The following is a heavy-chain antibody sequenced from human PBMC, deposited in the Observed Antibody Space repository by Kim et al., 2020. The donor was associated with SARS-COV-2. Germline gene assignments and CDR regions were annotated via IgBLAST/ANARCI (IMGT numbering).Heavy chain of an antibody. J-gene: IGHJ3*02. CDR3: ARREVRSYAPLNPFDI. Sequence: SETLSLTCSVSGGSIRSTSYYWGWIRQPPGKGLEWIGSIYFGGSTYYNPSLTSRVTMSVDTSKNQFSLRLSSVTTADTAVYYCARREVRSYAPLNPFDIWGQGTMVTVSS. CDR2: IYFGGST. CDR1: GGSIRSTSYY. D-gene: IGHD2-2*01. V-gene: IGHV4-39*01.